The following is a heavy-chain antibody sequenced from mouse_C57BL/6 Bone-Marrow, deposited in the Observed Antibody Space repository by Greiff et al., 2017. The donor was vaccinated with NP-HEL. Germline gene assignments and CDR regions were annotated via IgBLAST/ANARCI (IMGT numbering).Heavy chain of an antibody. CDR1: GFSLTSYG. CDR2: IWSGGST. J-gene: IGHJ1*03. V-gene: IGHV2-2*01. Sequence: VKLVESGPGLVQPSQSLSITCTVSGFSLTSYGVHWVRQSPGKGLEWLGVIWSGGSTDYNAAFISRLSISKDNSKSQVFFKMNSLQADDTAIYYCARNWGDYDCWYFDVWGTGTTVTVSS. CDR3: ARNWGDYDCWYFDV. D-gene: IGHD2-4*01.